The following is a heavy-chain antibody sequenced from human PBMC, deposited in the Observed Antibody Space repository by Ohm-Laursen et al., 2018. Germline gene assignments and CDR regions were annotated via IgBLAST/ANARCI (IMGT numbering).Heavy chain of an antibody. CDR1: GFTFDDYA. CDR2: ISWNKKRI. CDR3: AKDLASRIYSSDWLPYYFDY. D-gene: IGHD6-19*01. V-gene: IGHV3-9*01. J-gene: IGHJ4*02. Sequence: SLRLSCTASGFTFDDYAMHWVRQAPGKGLEWVAGISWNKKRIGYVDSVKGRFTISRDNSKNTLYLQMNSLRAEDTAVYYCAKDLASRIYSSDWLPYYFDYWGQGTLVTVSS.